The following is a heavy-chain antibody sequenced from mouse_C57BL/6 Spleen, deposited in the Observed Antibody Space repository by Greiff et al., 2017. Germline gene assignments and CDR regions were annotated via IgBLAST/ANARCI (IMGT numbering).Heavy chain of an antibody. V-gene: IGHV1-64*01. CDR3: ARGDDDYDGWYFDV. J-gene: IGHJ1*03. D-gene: IGHD2-4*01. CDR1: GYTFTSYW. CDR2: IHPNSGST. Sequence: VPLQQPGAELVKPGASVKLSCKASGYTFTSYWMHWVKQRPGQGLEWIGMIHPNSGSTNYNEKFKSKATLTVDKSSSTAYMQLSSLTSEDSAVYYCARGDDDYDGWYFDVWGTGTTVTVSS.